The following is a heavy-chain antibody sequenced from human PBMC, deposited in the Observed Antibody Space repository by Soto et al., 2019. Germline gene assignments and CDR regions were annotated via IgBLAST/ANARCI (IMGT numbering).Heavy chain of an antibody. D-gene: IGHD3-10*02. CDR3: ATSPDYVNWFDP. Sequence: GGSLRLSCAASGFTVSNNYMSWVRQAPGKGLEWVSVIYSGGSTYYADSVKDRFTISRDNSKNTLYVQMNSLRAEDTAVYYCATSPDYVNWFDPWGQGTLVTVSS. CDR2: IYSGGST. V-gene: IGHV3-66*01. J-gene: IGHJ5*02. CDR1: GFTVSNNY.